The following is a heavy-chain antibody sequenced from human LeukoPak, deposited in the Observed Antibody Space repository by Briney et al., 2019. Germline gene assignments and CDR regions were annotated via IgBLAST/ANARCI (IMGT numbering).Heavy chain of an antibody. J-gene: IGHJ4*02. Sequence: GGSLRLSCAASGYNFANYAMSWVRQAPEKGLEWISGISSSGGSTNYVDSVEGRFTISRDNSKSALYLQMNSLRAEDTAIYYCAKTSGGNYWGQGTLVIVSS. D-gene: IGHD4-23*01. CDR3: AKTSGGNY. V-gene: IGHV3-23*01. CDR1: GYNFANYA. CDR2: ISSSGGST.